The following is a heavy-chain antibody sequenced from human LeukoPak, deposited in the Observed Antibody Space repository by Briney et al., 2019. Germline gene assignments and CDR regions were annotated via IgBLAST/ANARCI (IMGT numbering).Heavy chain of an antibody. CDR3: TTHTTGTTPDTNFDY. CDR1: GFTFSGSA. CDR2: IRSKANSYAT. V-gene: IGHV3-73*01. J-gene: IGHJ4*02. Sequence: GGSLRLSCAASGFTFSGSAMHWVRQASGKGLGWVGRIRSKANSYATAYAASVKGRFTISRDDSKNTAYLQMNSLKTEDTAVYYCTTHTTGTTPDTNFDYWGQGTLVTVSS. D-gene: IGHD1-1*01.